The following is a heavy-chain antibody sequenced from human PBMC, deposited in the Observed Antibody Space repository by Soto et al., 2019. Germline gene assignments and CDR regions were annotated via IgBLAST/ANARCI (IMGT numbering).Heavy chain of an antibody. Sequence: ASVKVSCKASGGTFSSYAISWVRQAPGQGLEWMGGIIPILGIANYAQKFQGRVTITADKSTSTAYMELSSLRSEDTAVYYCASPVDSSSDYYYYGMDVWGQGTTVTVSS. CDR3: ASPVDSSSDYYYYGMDV. CDR2: IIPILGIA. J-gene: IGHJ6*02. D-gene: IGHD6-6*01. V-gene: IGHV1-69*10. CDR1: GGTFSSYA.